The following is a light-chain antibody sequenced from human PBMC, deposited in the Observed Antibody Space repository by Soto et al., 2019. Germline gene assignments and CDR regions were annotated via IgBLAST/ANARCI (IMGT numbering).Light chain of an antibody. CDR3: QQSYSSLT. V-gene: IGKV1-39*01. J-gene: IGKJ4*01. Sequence: DIQMTQSPSSLSASVGDRVTITCQASQSISSYLNWYQQKPGKAPNLLIYGASTLQSGVPSRFSGSGSGADFTLTITSLQPEDSAFYYCQQSYSSLTFGGGTKVDIK. CDR2: GAS. CDR1: QSISSY.